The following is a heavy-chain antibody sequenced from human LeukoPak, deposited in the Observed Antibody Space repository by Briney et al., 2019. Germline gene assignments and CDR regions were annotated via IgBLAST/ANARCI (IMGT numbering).Heavy chain of an antibody. V-gene: IGHV3-43*01. CDR1: GFTFDDYT. CDR2: ISWDGGST. CDR3: AKDTSRGYNYYYYMDV. J-gene: IGHJ6*03. Sequence: GGSLRLSCAASGFTFDDYTMHWVRQVPGKGLEWVSLISWDGGSTYYGDSVKGRFTISRDNSKNSLYLQMNSLRTEDTALYYCAKDTSRGYNYYYYMDVWGKGTTVTVSS. D-gene: IGHD5-12*01.